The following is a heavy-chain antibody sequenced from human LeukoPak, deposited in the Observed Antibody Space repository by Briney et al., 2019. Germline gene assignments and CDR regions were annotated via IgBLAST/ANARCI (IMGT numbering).Heavy chain of an antibody. CDR1: GFTFDDYA. J-gene: IGHJ4*02. Sequence: PGGSLRLSCAASGFTFDDYAMHWVRQAPAKGQEWVSGISWNSGSTGYADSVKGRFTISRDNAKNSLYLQMNSLRAEDMALYYCAKDSSSSGRELNYWGQGTLVTVSS. CDR2: ISWNSGST. D-gene: IGHD6-6*01. V-gene: IGHV3-9*03. CDR3: AKDSSSSGRELNY.